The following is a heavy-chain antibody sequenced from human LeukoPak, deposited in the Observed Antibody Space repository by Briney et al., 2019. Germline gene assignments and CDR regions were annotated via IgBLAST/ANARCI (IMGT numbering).Heavy chain of an antibody. Sequence: SETLSLTCAVYGGSFSGYYWSWVRQPPGKGLEWIGEINHSGSTNYNPSPKSGVTTSAETSMNQSSLKQSNVTAADATVVYCGGGVRLRGLTRGQGSQVTVSS. J-gene: IGHJ4*02. CDR2: INHSGST. CDR3: GGGVRLRGLT. V-gene: IGHV4-34*01. D-gene: IGHD5-12*01. CDR1: GGSFSGYY.